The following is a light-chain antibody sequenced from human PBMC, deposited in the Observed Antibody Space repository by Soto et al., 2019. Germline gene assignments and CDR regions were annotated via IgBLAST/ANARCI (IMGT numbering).Light chain of an antibody. J-gene: IGKJ1*01. CDR3: QQYGTSPWT. Sequence: ETVLTQSPGTLSLSPGESATLSCRASQSFSSAYLAWYQQKRGQAPRLLIYGASTRATGIPDRFSGSGSETDFTLTITRLEPEDFAVYYCQQYGTSPWTFGQGTKVDI. CDR2: GAS. V-gene: IGKV3-20*01. CDR1: QSFSSAY.